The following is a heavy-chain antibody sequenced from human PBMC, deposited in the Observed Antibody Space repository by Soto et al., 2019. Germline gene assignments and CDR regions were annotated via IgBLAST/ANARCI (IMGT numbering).Heavy chain of an antibody. CDR3: ARALIQLWPHYYYGMDV. D-gene: IGHD5-18*01. CDR2: IYYSGTT. CDR1: GGSISSGDYY. J-gene: IGHJ6*02. Sequence: PSETLSLTCTVSGGSISSGDYYWSWIRQPPGKGLEWIGYIYYSGTTYYNPSLKSRVTISVDTSKNQFSLKVSSVTAADTAVYYCARALIQLWPHYYYGMDVWGQGNTVTVSS. V-gene: IGHV4-30-4*01.